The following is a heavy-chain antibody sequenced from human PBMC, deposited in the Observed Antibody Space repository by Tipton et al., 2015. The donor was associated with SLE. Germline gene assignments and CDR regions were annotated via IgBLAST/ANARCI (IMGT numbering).Heavy chain of an antibody. V-gene: IGHV3-21*01. CDR2: ISSSSSYI. CDR3: ARDEVAATGDFDY. CDR1: GFTFSSYS. Sequence: SLRLSCAASGFTFSSYSMNWVRQAPGKGLEWVSSISSSSSYIYYADSVKGRFTISRDNAKNSLYLQMSSLRAEDTAVYYCARDEVAATGDFDYWGQGTLVTVSS. D-gene: IGHD2-15*01. J-gene: IGHJ4*02.